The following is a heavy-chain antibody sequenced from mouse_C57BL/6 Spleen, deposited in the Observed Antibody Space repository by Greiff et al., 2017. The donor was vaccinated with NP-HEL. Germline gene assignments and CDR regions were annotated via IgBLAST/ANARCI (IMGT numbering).Heavy chain of an antibody. CDR2: ISSGSSTI. CDR3: ARREHYYAMDY. CDR1: GFTFSDYG. J-gene: IGHJ4*01. V-gene: IGHV5-17*01. Sequence: EVKRVESGGGLVKPGGSLKLSCAASGFTFSDYGMHWVRQAPEKGLEWVAYISSGSSTIYYADTVKGRFTISRDNAKNTLFLQMTSLRSEDTAMYYCARREHYYAMDYWGQGTSVTVSS.